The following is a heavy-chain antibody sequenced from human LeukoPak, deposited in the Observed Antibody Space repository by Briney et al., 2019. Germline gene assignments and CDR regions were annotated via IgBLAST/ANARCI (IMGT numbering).Heavy chain of an antibody. Sequence: SETLSLTCTVSGGSIGSYYWNWIRQPAGKGLEWIGRIYTSGSTNYNPSLKSRVTMSVDTSKNQFSPKLSSVTAADTAVYYCARSGYCSGGSCYYLFDQWGQGTLVTVSS. J-gene: IGHJ4*02. CDR2: IYTSGST. CDR3: ARSGYCSGGSCYYLFDQ. V-gene: IGHV4-4*07. CDR1: GGSIGSYY. D-gene: IGHD2-15*01.